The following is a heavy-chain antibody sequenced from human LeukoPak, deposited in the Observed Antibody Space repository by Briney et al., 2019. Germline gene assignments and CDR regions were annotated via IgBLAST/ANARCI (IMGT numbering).Heavy chain of an antibody. V-gene: IGHV3-7*01. CDR3: ARTQGRGYGYYYYHYMDV. D-gene: IGHD6-25*01. CDR2: IKQDGSEK. CDR1: GFTFSSYG. J-gene: IGHJ6*03. Sequence: PGGSLRLSCAASGFTFSSYGMSWVRQAPGKGLEWVANIKQDGSEKYYVDSVKGRFTISRDNAKNSLYLQMNSLRAEDTAVYYCARTQGRGYGYYYYHYMDVWGKGTTVTVSS.